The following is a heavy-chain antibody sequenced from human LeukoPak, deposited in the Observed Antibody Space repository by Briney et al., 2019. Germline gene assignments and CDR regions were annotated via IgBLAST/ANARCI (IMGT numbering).Heavy chain of an antibody. CDR2: INPSGGST. J-gene: IGHJ6*03. Sequence: ASVKVSCKASGYTFTTDYIHWVRQAPGQGLEWMGIINPSGGSTSYAQKFQGRVTMTRDTSTSTVYMELSSLRSEDTAVYYCARDGIVVVPADQAYYYYMDVWGKGTTVTVSS. CDR3: ARDGIVVVPADQAYYYYMDV. V-gene: IGHV1-46*01. D-gene: IGHD2-2*01. CDR1: GYTFTTDY.